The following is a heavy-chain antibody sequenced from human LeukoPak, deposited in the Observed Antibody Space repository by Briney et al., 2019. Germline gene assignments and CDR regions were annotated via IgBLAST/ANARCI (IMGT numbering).Heavy chain of an antibody. V-gene: IGHV4-39*07. CDR1: GGSISSSSYY. CDR2: IYYSGST. CDR3: ARYSGVLFDY. Sequence: SETLSLTCTVSGGSISSSSYYWGWIRQPPGKGLEWIGYIYYSGSTYYNPSLKSRVTISVDTSKNQFSLKLSSVTAVDTAVYYCARYSGVLFDYWGQGTLVTVSS. D-gene: IGHD1-26*01. J-gene: IGHJ4*02.